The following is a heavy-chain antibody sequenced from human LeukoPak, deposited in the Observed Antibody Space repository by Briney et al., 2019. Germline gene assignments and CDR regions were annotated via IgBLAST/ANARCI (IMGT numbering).Heavy chain of an antibody. CDR3: ARVQEAGLAAVDY. CDR2: IYYSGST. Sequence: SETLSLTCTVSGGSISSYYWGWIRRPPVKGLEWIGSIYYSGSTYYNPSLKSRVTISVDTSKNQFSLKLSSVTAADTAVYYCARVQEAGLAAVDYWGQGTLVTVSS. D-gene: IGHD6-25*01. J-gene: IGHJ4*02. CDR1: GGSISSYY. V-gene: IGHV4-39*01.